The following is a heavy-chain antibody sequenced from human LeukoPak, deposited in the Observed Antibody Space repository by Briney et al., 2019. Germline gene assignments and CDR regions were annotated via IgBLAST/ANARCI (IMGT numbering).Heavy chain of an antibody. Sequence: GGSLRLSCAASGFTFSNAWMSWVRQAPGKGLEWVGRIKSKTDGGTTDYAAPVKGRFTISRDDPKNTLYLQMNSLKTEDTAVYYCTTLTYYDFWSGYPDYWGQGTLVTVSS. CDR3: TTLTYYDFWSGYPDY. CDR2: IKSKTDGGTT. J-gene: IGHJ4*02. V-gene: IGHV3-15*01. CDR1: GFTFSNAW. D-gene: IGHD3-3*01.